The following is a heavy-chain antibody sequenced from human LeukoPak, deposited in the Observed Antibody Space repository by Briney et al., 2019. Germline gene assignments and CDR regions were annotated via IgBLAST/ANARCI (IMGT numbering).Heavy chain of an antibody. D-gene: IGHD5-18*01. J-gene: IGHJ4*02. Sequence: GGSLRLSCAASGFTFSDYYMSWIRQAPGKGLEWVSYVSGSGSPIYYADSVKGRFTVSRDNAKNSLYLQMNSLRADDTAVYYCARDRGGRGFTYGQPLDYWGQGTLVTVSS. CDR1: GFTFSDYY. CDR3: ARDRGGRGFTYGQPLDY. V-gene: IGHV3-11*01. CDR2: VSGSGSPI.